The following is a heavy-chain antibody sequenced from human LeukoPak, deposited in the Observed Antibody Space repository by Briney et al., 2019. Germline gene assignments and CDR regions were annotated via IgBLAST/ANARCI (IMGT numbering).Heavy chain of an antibody. CDR3: ARQGLLWFGELQTKDAFDI. V-gene: IGHV1-18*01. J-gene: IGHJ3*02. D-gene: IGHD3-10*01. Sequence: ASVKVSFKASGYTFTSYGISWVRQAPGQGLEWMGWISAYNGNTNYAQKLQGRVTMTTDTSTSTAYMELRSLRSDDTAVYYCARQGLLWFGELQTKDAFDIWGQGTMVTVSS. CDR2: ISAYNGNT. CDR1: GYTFTSYG.